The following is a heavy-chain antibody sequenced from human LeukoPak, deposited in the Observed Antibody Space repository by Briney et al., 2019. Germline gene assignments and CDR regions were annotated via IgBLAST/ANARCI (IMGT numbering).Heavy chain of an antibody. Sequence: GESLKISCKGSGYSFTSYWIGWVRQMPGKGLEWMGIIYPGDSDTRYSPPFQGQVTISADKSISTAYLQWSSLKASDTAMYYCAWGGGYCSGGSCYTDAFDIWGQGTMVTVSS. CDR3: AWGGGYCSGGSCYTDAFDI. CDR2: IYPGDSDT. V-gene: IGHV5-51*01. J-gene: IGHJ3*02. D-gene: IGHD2-15*01. CDR1: GYSFTSYW.